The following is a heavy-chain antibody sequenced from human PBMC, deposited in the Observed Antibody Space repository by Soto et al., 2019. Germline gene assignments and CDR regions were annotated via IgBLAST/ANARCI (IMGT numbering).Heavy chain of an antibody. CDR2: IYQSGVT. CDR3: AGMPYTSGLRFDP. J-gene: IGHJ5*02. Sequence: TSETLSLTFNMSGDPYSLPTYSCSCIRQPPGKALQWIGFIYQSGVTSYNPSLASRVSISLDRSNNQCSLKLKSVTAADTAVYFCAGMPYTSGLRFDPWGPGNLVTVSS. CDR1: GDPYSLPTYS. D-gene: IGHD6-19*01. V-gene: IGHV4-30-2*01.